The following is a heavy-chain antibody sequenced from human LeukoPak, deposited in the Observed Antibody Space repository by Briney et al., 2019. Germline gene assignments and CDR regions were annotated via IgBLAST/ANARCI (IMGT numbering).Heavy chain of an antibody. V-gene: IGHV3-7*01. CDR2: IKQDGSER. CDR1: GFTFSRFW. CDR3: AGSGWQVYLDY. Sequence: GGSLRLSRAASGFTFSRFWMTWVRQAPGKGLEWVANIKQDGSERYYVDSVKGRFTISRDNAKNSLYLQMNSLRAEDTGVYYCAGSGWQVYLDYWGQGALVTVSS. J-gene: IGHJ4*02. D-gene: IGHD6-19*01.